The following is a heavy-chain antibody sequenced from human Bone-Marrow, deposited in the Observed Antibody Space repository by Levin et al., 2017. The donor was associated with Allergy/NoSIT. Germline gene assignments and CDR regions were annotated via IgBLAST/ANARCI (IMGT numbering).Heavy chain of an antibody. J-gene: IGHJ3*01. CDR2: IFDSGNT. V-gene: IGHV4-59*01. CDR3: ASSLKIWSDSTYYSADDSFAV. D-gene: IGHD3-3*01. Sequence: SETLSLTCSVSGDSISSYFWSWIRQPPGKGLEWIGYIFDSGNTNYNPSLKSRVTISIDTAKNQFSLNLSSVTAADTAVYYCASSLKIWSDSTYYSADDSFAVWGHGTMVTVSS. CDR1: GDSISSYF.